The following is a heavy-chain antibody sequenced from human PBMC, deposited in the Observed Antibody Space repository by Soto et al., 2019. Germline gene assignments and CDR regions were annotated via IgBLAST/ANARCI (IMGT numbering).Heavy chain of an antibody. CDR3: ARDLDLGLGTAFDI. CDR1: GGSVSSGSYY. CDR2: INYNGNT. D-gene: IGHD2-2*03. V-gene: IGHV4-61*01. Sequence: PSETLSLTCTVSGGSVSSGSYYWSWIRQPPGKGLEWIGYINYNGNTNYNPSLQSRVTISVDTSKNQFSLRLSSVTAADTAVYYCARDLDLGLGTAFDIWGQGTMVTVSS. J-gene: IGHJ3*02.